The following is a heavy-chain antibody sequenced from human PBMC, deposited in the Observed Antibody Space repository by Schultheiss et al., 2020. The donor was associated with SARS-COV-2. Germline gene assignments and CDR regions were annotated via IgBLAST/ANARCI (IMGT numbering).Heavy chain of an antibody. V-gene: IGHV1-18*01. Sequence: ASVKVSCKASGYTFNSYDFSWVRQAPGQGLEWMGWISTYNGNTNYAQKFQNRVTLTTDTSTSTAYMELRSLRSDDTAVYYCARGTYYYDYWGQGTLVTVSS. CDR2: ISTYNGNT. J-gene: IGHJ4*02. CDR3: ARGTYYYDY. CDR1: GYTFNSYD.